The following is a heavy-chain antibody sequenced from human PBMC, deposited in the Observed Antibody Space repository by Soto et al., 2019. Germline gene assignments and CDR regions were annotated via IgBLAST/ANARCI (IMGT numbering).Heavy chain of an antibody. CDR1: GFTFSSYA. D-gene: IGHD3-9*01. J-gene: IGHJ5*02. CDR2: ISGSGGST. V-gene: IGHV3-23*01. CDR3: AKDRSRYDILVMNWFDP. Sequence: GGSLRLSCAASGFTFSSYAMSWVRQAPGKGLEWVSAISGSGGSTYYADSVKGRFTISRDNSKNTLYLQMNSLRAEDTAVYYCAKDRSRYDILVMNWFDPWGQGTLVTVSS.